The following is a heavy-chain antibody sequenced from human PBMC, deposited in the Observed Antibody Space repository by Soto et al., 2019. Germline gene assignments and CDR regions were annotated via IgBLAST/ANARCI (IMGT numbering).Heavy chain of an antibody. D-gene: IGHD1-1*01. CDR2: ISAHNGNT. J-gene: IGHJ4*02. CDR1: GYAFTTYG. CDR3: ARGRYGDY. Sequence: QVHLVQSGAEVKKPGASVKVSCKGSGYAFTTYGITWVRQATGQGLEWMGWISAHNGNTNYAQKLQGRVTVTRDTSTSTAYMELRSLRSDDTAVYYCARGRYGDYGGQGALVTVSS. V-gene: IGHV1-18*01.